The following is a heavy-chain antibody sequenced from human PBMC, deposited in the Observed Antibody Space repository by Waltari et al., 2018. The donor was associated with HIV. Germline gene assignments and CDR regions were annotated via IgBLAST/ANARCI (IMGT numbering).Heavy chain of an antibody. CDR1: GYTFTDYY. D-gene: IGHD5-18*01. J-gene: IGHJ4*02. CDR3: ARRPASYSYGYDY. Sequence: QVQLVQSGAEVKKPGASVKVSCKASGYTFTDYYIHWVRQAPGQGLEWMGRINPDTGDTNYAQKFQGRVTVTRDTSISTASMELSRLRSDDTAMYYCARRPASYSYGYDYWGQGTLVTVSS. CDR2: INPDTGDT. V-gene: IGHV1-2*06.